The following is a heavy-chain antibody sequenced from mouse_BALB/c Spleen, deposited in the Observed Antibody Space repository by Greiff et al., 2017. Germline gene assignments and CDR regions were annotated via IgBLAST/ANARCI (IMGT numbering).Heavy chain of an antibody. J-gene: IGHJ3*01. Sequence: EVKLQESGAELVKPGASVKLSCTASGFNIKDTYMHWVKQRPEQGLEWIGRIDPANGNTKYDPKFQGKATITADTSSNTAYLQLSSLTSEDTAVYYCARDGNWAWFAYWGQGTLVTVSA. D-gene: IGHD4-1*01. CDR3: ARDGNWAWFAY. CDR1: GFNIKDTY. V-gene: IGHV14-3*02. CDR2: IDPANGNT.